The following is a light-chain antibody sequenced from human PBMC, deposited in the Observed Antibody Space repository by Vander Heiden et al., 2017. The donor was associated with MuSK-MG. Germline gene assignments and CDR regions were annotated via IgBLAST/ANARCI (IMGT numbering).Light chain of an antibody. CDR2: HDS. CDR3: QVWDSTSDHPGL. Sequence: SYVLPQAPSVSVAPGQTARITCGGNSIGRKSVHWYQQKPGQAPVLVIHHDSDRPSGIPERFSGSNSGNTATLTISRVEAGDEADYYCQVWDSTSDHPGLFGGGTKLTVL. CDR1: SIGRKS. J-gene: IGLJ2*01. V-gene: IGLV3-21*04.